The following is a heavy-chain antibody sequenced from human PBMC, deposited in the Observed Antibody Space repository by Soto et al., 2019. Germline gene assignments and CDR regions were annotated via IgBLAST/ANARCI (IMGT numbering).Heavy chain of an antibody. CDR1: GFTFSSYG. V-gene: IGHV3-33*01. CDR3: ARELEQLVYRGGFDP. J-gene: IGHJ5*02. CDR2: IWYDGSNK. Sequence: QVQLVESGGGVVQPGRSLRLSCAASGFTFSSYGMHWVRQAPGKGLEWVAVIWYDGSNKYYADSVKGRFTISRDNSKNTLYLQMNSLRAEDTAVYYCARELEQLVYRGGFDPWGQGTLVTVSS. D-gene: IGHD6-6*01.